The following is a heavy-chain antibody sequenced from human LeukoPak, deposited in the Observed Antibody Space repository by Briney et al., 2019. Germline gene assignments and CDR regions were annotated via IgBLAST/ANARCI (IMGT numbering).Heavy chain of an antibody. CDR2: IIPIFGIA. CDR1: GGTFSSYA. J-gene: IGHJ6*04. CDR3: ARDDHGDGSGSYYGMDV. Sequence: ASVKVSCKASGGTFSSYAISWVRQAPGQGLEWMGRIIPIFGIANYAQKFQGRVTITADKSTSTAYMELSSLRSEDTAVYYCARDDHGDGSGSYYGMDVWGKGTTVTVSS. V-gene: IGHV1-69*04. D-gene: IGHD3-10*01.